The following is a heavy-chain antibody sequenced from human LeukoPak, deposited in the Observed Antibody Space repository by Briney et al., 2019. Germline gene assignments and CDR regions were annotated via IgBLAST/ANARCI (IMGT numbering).Heavy chain of an antibody. CDR3: AKSGYNRFDY. Sequence: GGSLTLSCAASRFTFSSYGVSWVRQAPGKGLEWVSAISGSGGSTYYADSVKGRFTISRDNSKNTLYLQMNSLRAEDTAVYYCAKSGYNRFDYWGQGTLVTVSS. CDR2: ISGSGGST. V-gene: IGHV3-23*01. CDR1: RFTFSSYG. D-gene: IGHD5-24*01. J-gene: IGHJ4*02.